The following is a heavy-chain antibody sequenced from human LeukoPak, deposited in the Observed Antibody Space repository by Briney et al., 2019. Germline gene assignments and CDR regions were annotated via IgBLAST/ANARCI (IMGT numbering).Heavy chain of an antibody. CDR3: ARDDEALRFLEWLLQYGVKNYYYGMDV. Sequence: GASVKVSCRASGYTFTIYGVSWVRQAPGQGLEWMGWISAYNGNTNYAQKLQGRVTMTTDTSTSTAYMELRSLRSDDTAVYYCARDDEALRFLEWLLQYGVKNYYYGMDVWGQGTTVTVSS. J-gene: IGHJ6*02. CDR1: GYTFTIYG. D-gene: IGHD3-3*01. V-gene: IGHV1-18*01. CDR2: ISAYNGNT.